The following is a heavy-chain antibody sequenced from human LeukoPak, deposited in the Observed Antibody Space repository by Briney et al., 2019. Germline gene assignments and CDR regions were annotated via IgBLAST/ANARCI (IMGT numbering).Heavy chain of an antibody. Sequence: SETLSLTCTVSGGSISSGGYYWSWIRQHPGKGLEWIGYIYYSGSTYYNPSLKSLVTISVDTSKNQFSLKLSSVTAADTAVYYCARGGVDYFDYWGQGTLVTVSS. D-gene: IGHD2-21*01. CDR3: ARGGVDYFDY. J-gene: IGHJ4*02. CDR1: GGSISSGGYY. V-gene: IGHV4-31*01. CDR2: IYYSGST.